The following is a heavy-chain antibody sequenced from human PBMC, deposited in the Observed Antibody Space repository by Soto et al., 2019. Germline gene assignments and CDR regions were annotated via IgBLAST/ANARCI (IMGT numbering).Heavy chain of an antibody. V-gene: IGHV2-5*02. D-gene: IGHD2-15*01. J-gene: IGHJ4*02. CDR1: GFSLSTSGVS. CDR2: IYWDDDK. CDR3: ANSRDAGGFDY. Sequence: QITLKESGPPLVKPTQTLTLTCTFSGFSLSTSGVSVGWIRQPPGKALEWVALIYWDDDKRHSPSLESRLTITKNPPKNRVVLTLTNMAPVETATYSCANSRDAGGFDYWGQGPLVPAS.